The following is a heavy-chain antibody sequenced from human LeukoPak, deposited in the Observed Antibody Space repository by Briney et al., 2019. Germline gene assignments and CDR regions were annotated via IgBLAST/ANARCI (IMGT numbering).Heavy chain of an antibody. V-gene: IGHV3-48*01. Sequence: GGSLRLSCAASGFTFSSYSMNWVRQAPGKGLEWVSYISSSAITIYYADSVKGRFTISRDNAKNSLYLQMNSLRAEDTAVYYCAREYSGYDYFDYWGQGTLVTVSS. CDR2: ISSSAITI. CDR1: GFTFSSYS. D-gene: IGHD5-12*01. CDR3: AREYSGYDYFDY. J-gene: IGHJ4*02.